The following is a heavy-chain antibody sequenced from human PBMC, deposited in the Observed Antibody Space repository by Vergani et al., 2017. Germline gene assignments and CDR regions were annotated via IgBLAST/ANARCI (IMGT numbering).Heavy chain of an antibody. CDR3: ASTYSSGWNLHYYMDV. CDR2: IIPIFGTA. J-gene: IGHJ6*03. CDR1: GGTFSSYA. V-gene: IGHV1-69*01. Sequence: QVQLVQSGAEVKKPGSSVKVSCKASGGTFSSYAISWVRQAPGQGLEWMGGIIPIFGTANYAQKFQGRVTITADESTSTAYMDLSSLRSEDTAVYYCASTYSSGWNLHYYMDVWGKGTTVTVSS. D-gene: IGHD6-19*01.